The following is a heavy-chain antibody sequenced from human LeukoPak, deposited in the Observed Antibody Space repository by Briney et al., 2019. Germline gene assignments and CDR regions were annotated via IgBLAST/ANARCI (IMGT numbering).Heavy chain of an antibody. V-gene: IGHV3-21*04. CDR2: ISSSSDSI. J-gene: IGHJ4*02. Sequence: PGGSLRLSCAASGFTFSSYGMNWLRQAPGKRLEWVSYISSSSDSIYYADSVKGRFTISRDNSKNTLYLQMNSLRGEDTALYFCANEVRPNDYWGQGTLVTVSS. CDR3: ANEVRPNDY. CDR1: GFTFSSYG. D-gene: IGHD4/OR15-4a*01.